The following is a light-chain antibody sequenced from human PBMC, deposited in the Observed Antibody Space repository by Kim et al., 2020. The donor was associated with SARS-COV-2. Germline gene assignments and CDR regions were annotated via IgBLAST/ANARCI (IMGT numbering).Light chain of an antibody. CDR3: QQYAIVPVS. CDR1: QDINNY. V-gene: IGKV1-33*01. Sequence: DIQMTQSPSSLSASVGDRVTITCQASQDINNYLNWYQQKPGKAPKLLIYDVSKVETGVPPRFSGSASVTHFTLTISSLQAEDIATYYCQQYAIVPVSFGGGTKVDIK. J-gene: IGKJ4*01. CDR2: DVS.